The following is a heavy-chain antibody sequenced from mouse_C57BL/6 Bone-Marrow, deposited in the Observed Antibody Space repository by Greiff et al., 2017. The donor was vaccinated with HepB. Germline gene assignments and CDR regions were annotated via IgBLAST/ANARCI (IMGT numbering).Heavy chain of an antibody. V-gene: IGHV1-54*01. CDR1: GYAFTNYL. D-gene: IGHD1-1*01. Sequence: QVQLQQSGAELVRPGTSVKVSCKASGYAFTNYLIEWVKQRPGQGLEWIGVINPGSGGTNYNEKFKGKATLTADKSSSTAYMQLSSLTSEDSAVYFCARGGLLPPFDYWGQGTTLTVSS. CDR3: ARGGLLPPFDY. CDR2: INPGSGGT. J-gene: IGHJ2*01.